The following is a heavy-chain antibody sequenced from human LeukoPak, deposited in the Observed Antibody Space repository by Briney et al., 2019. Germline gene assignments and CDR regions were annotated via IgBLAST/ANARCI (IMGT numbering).Heavy chain of an antibody. CDR3: ARTLYIAAVPGGFDY. Sequence: ASVKVSCTASGYTFTGHYIHWVRQAPGQGLEWMGWINPKNAATNYAQKFQGRVTMTRDTSTGTVYMELSSLRSDDTAVFYCARTLYIAAVPGGFDYWGQGTLVTVSS. D-gene: IGHD6-13*01. CDR2: INPKNAAT. V-gene: IGHV1-2*02. CDR1: GYTFTGHY. J-gene: IGHJ4*02.